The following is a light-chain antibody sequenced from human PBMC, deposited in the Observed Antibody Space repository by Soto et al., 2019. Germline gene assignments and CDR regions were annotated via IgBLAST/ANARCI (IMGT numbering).Light chain of an antibody. V-gene: IGKV3D-20*02. J-gene: IGKJ1*01. Sequence: IVLTQSPAILALSPGDRATLSCRASQSVSSSYLAWYQHKPGQAPRLLIHGASSRVTGIPDRFSGSGSGTDFTLTISSLEPEDFAVYYCQQRSNWPRTFGQGTKVDIK. CDR3: QQRSNWPRT. CDR1: QSVSSSY. CDR2: GAS.